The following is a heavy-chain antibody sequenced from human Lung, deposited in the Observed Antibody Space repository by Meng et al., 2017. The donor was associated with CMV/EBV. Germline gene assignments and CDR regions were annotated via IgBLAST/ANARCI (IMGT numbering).Heavy chain of an antibody. V-gene: IGHV1-18*01. Sequence: SVYTFTSYSITWVRQAPGQGLQWVGWINAYNINTNYAQKLQGRVTMTTDTSTSTAYMELRSLRSDDTAIYYCARARFYDTTANWFDPWGQGTLVTVSS. J-gene: IGHJ5*02. CDR1: VYTFTSYS. D-gene: IGHD2/OR15-2a*01. CDR3: ARARFYDTTANWFDP. CDR2: INAYNINT.